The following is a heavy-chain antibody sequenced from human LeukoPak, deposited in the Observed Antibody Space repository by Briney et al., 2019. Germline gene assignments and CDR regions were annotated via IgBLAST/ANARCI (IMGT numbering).Heavy chain of an antibody. D-gene: IGHD3-22*01. CDR2: INPNSGGT. V-gene: IGHV1-2*02. CDR3: ARDRRYRFVMIVQTLDY. J-gene: IGHJ4*02. CDR1: GYTFTGYY. Sequence: ASVKVSCKASGYTFTGYYMHWVRQAPGQGLEWMGWINPNSGGTNYAQKFQGRVTMTRDTSISTAYMELSRLRSDDTVVYYCARDRRYRFVMIVQTLDYWGQGTLVTVSS.